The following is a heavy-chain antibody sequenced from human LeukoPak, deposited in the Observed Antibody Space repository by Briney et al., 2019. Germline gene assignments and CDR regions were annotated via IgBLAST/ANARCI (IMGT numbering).Heavy chain of an antibody. V-gene: IGHV4-34*01. Sequence: SETLSLTCAVYGGSFSGYYWSWIRQPPGKGLEWIGEINHSGSTNYNPSLKSRVTISVDTSKNQFSLKLSSVTAADTAVYYCARGYSGDGGYYFDYWGQGTLVTVSS. J-gene: IGHJ4*02. CDR1: GGSFSGYY. CDR2: INHSGST. D-gene: IGHD5-12*01. CDR3: ARGYSGDGGYYFDY.